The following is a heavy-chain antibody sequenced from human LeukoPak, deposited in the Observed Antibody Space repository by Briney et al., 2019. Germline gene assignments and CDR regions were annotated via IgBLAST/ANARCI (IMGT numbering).Heavy chain of an antibody. D-gene: IGHD3-22*01. CDR2: IIPIFGTA. CDR1: GGTFSSYA. J-gene: IGHJ4*02. V-gene: IGHV1-69*05. Sequence: GASVKVSCKASGGTFSSYAISWVRQAPGQGLEWKGGIIPIFGTANYAQKFQGRVTITTDESTSTAYMELSSLRSEDTAVYYCARDYYDSSGYYYYFDYWGQGTLVTVSS. CDR3: ARDYYDSSGYYYYFDY.